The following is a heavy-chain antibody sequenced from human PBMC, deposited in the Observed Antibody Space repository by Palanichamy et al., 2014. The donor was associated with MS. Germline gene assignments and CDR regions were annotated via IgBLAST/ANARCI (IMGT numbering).Heavy chain of an antibody. Sequence: QVQLVQSGAEVRKPEATVKVSCKASGYIFNGYYLHWVRQAPGQGLEWMGRINPDSGDTNYAQKFQGWVTMTRDTSINTAYMELSRLRSDDTAVYYCARDGSMDVWGQGTTVTVSS. V-gene: IGHV1-2*04. D-gene: IGHD1-1*01. CDR2: INPDSGDT. CDR3: ARDGSMDV. J-gene: IGHJ6*02. CDR1: GYIFNGYY.